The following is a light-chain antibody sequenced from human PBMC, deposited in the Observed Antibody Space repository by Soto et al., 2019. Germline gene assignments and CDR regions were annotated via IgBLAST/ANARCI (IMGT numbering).Light chain of an antibody. V-gene: IGKV2-30*01. Sequence: DVVMTQSPLSLTVTLGKAASISCRSRQGLVYSDGNTYLNWFQQSPGQSPRRLIYKVSNRDSGGTDRFSGSGSGSDFTLTISRVEAEDVVIYYCMPGTHWTPTFGQGTNVDIK. CDR3: MPGTHWTPT. CDR2: KVS. J-gene: IGKJ1*01. CDR1: QGLVYSDGNTY.